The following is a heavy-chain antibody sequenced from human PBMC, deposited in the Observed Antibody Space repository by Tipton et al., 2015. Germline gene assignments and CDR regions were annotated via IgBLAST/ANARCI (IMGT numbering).Heavy chain of an antibody. V-gene: IGHV5-51*01. CDR3: ARRLGPNPEAVAGYYFDY. J-gene: IGHJ4*02. CDR1: GYNFTNYW. D-gene: IGHD6-19*01. Sequence: VQLVQSGAEVKKPGESLKISCKGSGYNFTNYWIGWVRQMPGKGLEWMGIIYPGDSDTRYSPSFRGQVTISADKSISTASLQWSRLQASDTAMYYCARRLGPNPEAVAGYYFDYWGQGTLVTVSS. CDR2: IYPGDSDT.